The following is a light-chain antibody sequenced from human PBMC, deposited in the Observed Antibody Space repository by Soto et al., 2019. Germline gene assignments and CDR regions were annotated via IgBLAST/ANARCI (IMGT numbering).Light chain of an antibody. J-gene: IGKJ1*01. Sequence: DIQMTQSPSTLPTSVGDRVTITCRASQSIGTWLAWYQQKPGKAPNFLIYDASNLESGVPSRFSGSGSGTELTLTISSLQPDDFATYYCQQYSDYSWTFGQGTKVEI. CDR2: DAS. CDR1: QSIGTW. CDR3: QQYSDYSWT. V-gene: IGKV1-5*01.